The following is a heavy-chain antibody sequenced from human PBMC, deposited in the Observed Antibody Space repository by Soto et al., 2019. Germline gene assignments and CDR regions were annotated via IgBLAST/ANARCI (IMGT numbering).Heavy chain of an antibody. CDR2: ISSSGSTI. V-gene: IGHV3-11*01. J-gene: IGHJ4*02. D-gene: IGHD6-13*01. CDR1: GFTFSGYY. CDR3: ARCRIAAAGYFDY. Sequence: GGSLRLSCAASGFTFSGYYMSWIRQAPGKGLEWVSYISSSGSTIYYADSVKGRFTISRDNAKNSLYLQMNSLRAEDTAVYYCARCRIAAAGYFDYWGQGTLVTVSS.